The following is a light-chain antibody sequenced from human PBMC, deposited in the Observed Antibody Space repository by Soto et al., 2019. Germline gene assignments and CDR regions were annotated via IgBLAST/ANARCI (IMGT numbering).Light chain of an antibody. CDR1: SSDVGAYNY. CDR2: DVS. J-gene: IGLJ2*01. CDR3: YSYTTSSTRV. V-gene: IGLV2-14*01. Sequence: QSALTQPASVSGSPGQSITISCTGTSSDVGAYNYVSWYQQHPGKAPKLMIYDVSNRPSVVSNRFSGSKSGNTASLTISGLQAEDEADYYCYSYTTSSTRVFGGGTKVTVL.